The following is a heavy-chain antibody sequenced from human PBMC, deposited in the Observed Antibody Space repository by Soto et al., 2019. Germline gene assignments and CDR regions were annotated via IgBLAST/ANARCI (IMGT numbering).Heavy chain of an antibody. CDR2: VFSSGIT. D-gene: IGHD6-13*01. CDR1: HGSLRPHD. CDR3: ARARANSWYDFDS. J-gene: IGHJ4*02. Sequence: SEPLSLPWTVSHGSLRPHDWSWIPQPSGKGLEWVGRVFSSGITKYNPSLRSRVTMSVETSKNLFSLNLTSVTAADTAIYYCARARANSWYDFDSWGRGVPVTVSS. V-gene: IGHV4-4*07.